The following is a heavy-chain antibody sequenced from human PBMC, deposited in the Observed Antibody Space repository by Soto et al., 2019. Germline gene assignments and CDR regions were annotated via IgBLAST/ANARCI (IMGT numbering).Heavy chain of an antibody. D-gene: IGHD3-22*01. CDR2: IYYSGSA. J-gene: IGHJ4*02. Sequence: SETLSLTCTVSGGSISSSSYYWGWIRQPPGKGLEWIGYIYYSGSAPYNPSLKSRVTISIDTSKNQVSLKLTSVTTADTAVYYCAILGTYYFDNSDNYFDFWGQGTLVTVSS. V-gene: IGHV4-39*01. CDR1: GGSISSSSYY. CDR3: AILGTYYFDNSDNYFDF.